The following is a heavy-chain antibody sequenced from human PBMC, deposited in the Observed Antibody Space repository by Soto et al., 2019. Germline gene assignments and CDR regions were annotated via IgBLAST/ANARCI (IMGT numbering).Heavy chain of an antibody. CDR2: IYTSGST. V-gene: IGHV4-4*07. CDR1: GGSISSYY. Sequence: QVQLQESGPGLVKPSETLSLTCTVSGGSISSYYWSWIRQPAGKGLEWIGRIYTSGSTNYNPSLKSRVTMSVDTSKNQFSLKLSSVTAADTALYYCARDYYYGSGRYSWFDPWGQGTLVTVSS. D-gene: IGHD3-10*01. J-gene: IGHJ5*02. CDR3: ARDYYYGSGRYSWFDP.